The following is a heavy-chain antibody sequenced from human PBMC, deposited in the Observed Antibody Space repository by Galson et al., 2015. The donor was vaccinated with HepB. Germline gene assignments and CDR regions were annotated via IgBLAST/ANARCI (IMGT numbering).Heavy chain of an antibody. V-gene: IGHV3-73*01. Sequence: SLRLSCAASGFTFSGSAIHWVRQASGKGLEWVCRIRSKAGGHATAYDASLKGRFTISRDDSKNTAYLHMNSLKTKDTAGYYCARLGDLSGYSSLWGQGTLVTVSS. CDR2: IRSKAGGHAT. CDR3: ARLGDLSGYSSL. J-gene: IGHJ4*02. D-gene: IGHD2-15*01. CDR1: GFTFSGSA.